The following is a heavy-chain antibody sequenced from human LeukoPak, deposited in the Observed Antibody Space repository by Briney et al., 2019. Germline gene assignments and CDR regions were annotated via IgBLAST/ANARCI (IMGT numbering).Heavy chain of an antibody. V-gene: IGHV3-48*02. D-gene: IGHD3-9*01. Sequence: PGGSLRLSCATSGFSFTDYPMNWVRQAPGKGLEWISNIRTTAEGAKYAYYADSVKGRVTISRDDGKNTLYLHMNSLRDDDTAVFYWATDKRYAFDYWGQGILVTVSS. CDR3: ATDKRYAFDY. CDR1: GFSFTDYP. CDR2: IRTTAEGAKYA. J-gene: IGHJ4*02.